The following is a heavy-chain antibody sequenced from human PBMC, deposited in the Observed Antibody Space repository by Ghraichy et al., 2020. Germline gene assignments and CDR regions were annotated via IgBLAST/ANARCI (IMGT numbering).Heavy chain of an antibody. Sequence: GGSLRLSCAASGFTFSSYGMHWVRQAPGKGLEWVAFIRYDGSNKYYADSVKGRFTISRDNSKNTLYLQMNSLRAEDTAVYYCAKATTSYGGISVGPPPDAFDIWGQGTMVTVSS. CDR3: AKATTSYGGISVGPPPDAFDI. CDR1: GFTFSSYG. CDR2: IRYDGSNK. D-gene: IGHD6-19*01. V-gene: IGHV3-30*02. J-gene: IGHJ3*02.